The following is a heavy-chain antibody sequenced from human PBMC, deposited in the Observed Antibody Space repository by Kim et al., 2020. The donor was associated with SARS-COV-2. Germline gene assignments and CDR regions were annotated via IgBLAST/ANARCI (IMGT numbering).Heavy chain of an antibody. CDR3: ARDHGGHFDY. V-gene: IGHV4-31*01. J-gene: IGHJ4*02. D-gene: IGHD3-16*01. Sequence: YTPSLQSQVNQSVDTSKNQCSRKLGSVTAADTAVYYCARDHGGHFDYWGQGTLVTVSS.